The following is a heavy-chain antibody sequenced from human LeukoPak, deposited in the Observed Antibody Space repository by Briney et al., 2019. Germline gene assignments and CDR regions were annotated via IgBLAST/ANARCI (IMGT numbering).Heavy chain of an antibody. CDR2: VRNKANSYTT. Sequence: GGSLRLSCAASGFTFSDHYIDCVRQAPGKGLEWVARVRNKANSYTTDYAASVKGRFTISRDDSKNSLYLQMNRLKTEDTAVYFCIRGKGGSGNYYPFDYWGQGTLVTVSS. CDR3: IRGKGGSGNYYPFDY. V-gene: IGHV3-72*01. J-gene: IGHJ4*02. D-gene: IGHD3-10*01. CDR1: GFTFSDHY.